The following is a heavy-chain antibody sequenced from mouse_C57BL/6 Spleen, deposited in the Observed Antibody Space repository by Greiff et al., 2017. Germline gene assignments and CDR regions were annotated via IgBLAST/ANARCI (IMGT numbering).Heavy chain of an antibody. J-gene: IGHJ4*01. D-gene: IGHD3-1*01. CDR1: GYAFSSYW. Sequence: QVQLQQSGAELVKPGASVKISCKASGYAFSSYWMNWVKQRPGKGLEWIGQIYPGDGDTNYNGKFKGKATLTADKSSSTAYMQLSSLTSEDSAVYFCARFLLDYAMDYWGQGTSVTVSS. CDR2: IYPGDGDT. CDR3: ARFLLDYAMDY. V-gene: IGHV1-80*01.